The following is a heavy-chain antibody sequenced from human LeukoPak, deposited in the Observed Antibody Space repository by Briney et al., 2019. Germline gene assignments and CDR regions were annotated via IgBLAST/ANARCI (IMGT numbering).Heavy chain of an antibody. CDR1: GGFISSYY. CDR2: IYYSGST. Sequence: SETLSLTCTVSGGFISSYYWSWIRQPPGKGLEWIGYIYYSGSTNYNPSLKSRVTISVDTSKNQFSLKLSSVTAADTAVYYCANERPGSAFDIWGQGTMVTVSS. CDR3: ANERPGSAFDI. D-gene: IGHD1-1*01. V-gene: IGHV4-59*01. J-gene: IGHJ3*02.